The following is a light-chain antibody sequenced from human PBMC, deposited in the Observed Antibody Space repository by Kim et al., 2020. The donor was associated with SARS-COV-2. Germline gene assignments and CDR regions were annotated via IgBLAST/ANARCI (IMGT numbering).Light chain of an antibody. CDR1: QSVIT. Sequence: LSPGERATLSCRASQSVITIGWYQQKPGQPPRLLIYGASNRATGIPDRFSGSGSGTDFTLTISRLEPAEFAVYYCQQYGRSPSITFGQGTRLEIK. V-gene: IGKV3-20*01. J-gene: IGKJ5*01. CDR3: QQYGRSPSIT. CDR2: GAS.